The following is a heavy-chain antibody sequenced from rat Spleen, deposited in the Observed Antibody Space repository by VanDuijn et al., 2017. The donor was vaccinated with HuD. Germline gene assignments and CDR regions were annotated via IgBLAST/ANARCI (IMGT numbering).Heavy chain of an antibody. Sequence: EVQLVESGGGLVQPGRSLKLSCIASGFTFSYSDMAWVRQAPTKGLEWVASISPSGGTSYYRDSVKGRFTVSRDNAKNTLYLQKDSLRSEDTATYYCARHRNSGYWYFDFWGPGTMVTVSS. D-gene: IGHD4-3*01. CDR3: ARHRNSGYWYFDF. V-gene: IGHV5S13*01. CDR1: GFTFSYSD. CDR2: ISPSGGTS. J-gene: IGHJ1*01.